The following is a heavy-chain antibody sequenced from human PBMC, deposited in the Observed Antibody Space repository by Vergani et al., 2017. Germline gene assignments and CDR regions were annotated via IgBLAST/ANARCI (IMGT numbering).Heavy chain of an antibody. CDR1: GFTFSDHY. Sequence: EVQLVESGGGLVQPGGSLRLSCAASGFTFSDHYMDWVRQAPGKGLEWVGRTRNKANSYTTEYAASVKGRFTISRDDSKNSLYLQMNSLKTEDTAVYYCARELRRSNYDYMDVWGKGTTVTVSS. CDR2: TRNKANSYTT. V-gene: IGHV3-72*01. D-gene: IGHD4-11*01. CDR3: ARELRRSNYDYMDV. J-gene: IGHJ6*03.